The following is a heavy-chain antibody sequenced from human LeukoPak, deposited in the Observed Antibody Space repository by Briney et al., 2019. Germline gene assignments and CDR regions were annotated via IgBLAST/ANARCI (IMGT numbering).Heavy chain of an antibody. J-gene: IGHJ4*02. Sequence: PGGSLRLSCVASEFSFSSYWMSWVRQTPGKGLEWVANIKQEGSARYYVDSVTGRFTISRDNAMNSLYLQMNSLRVEDTAVYYCARDPGIAAAGTVGYFDSWGQGILVTVSS. CDR1: EFSFSSYW. V-gene: IGHV3-7*01. D-gene: IGHD6-13*01. CDR2: IKQEGSAR. CDR3: ARDPGIAAAGTVGYFDS.